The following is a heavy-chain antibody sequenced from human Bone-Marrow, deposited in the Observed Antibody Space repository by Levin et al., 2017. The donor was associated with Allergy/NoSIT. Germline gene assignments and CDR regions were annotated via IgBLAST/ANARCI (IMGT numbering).Heavy chain of an antibody. CDR3: TTGLDFWSPFDY. Sequence: GGSLRLSCAASGFTFSNAWMSWVRQAPGKGLEWVGRIKSKTDGGTTDYAAPVKGRFTISRDDSKNTLYLQMNSLKTEDTAVYYCTTGLDFWSPFDYWGQGTLVTVSS. D-gene: IGHD3-3*01. J-gene: IGHJ4*02. CDR2: IKSKTDGGTT. V-gene: IGHV3-15*01. CDR1: GFTFSNAW.